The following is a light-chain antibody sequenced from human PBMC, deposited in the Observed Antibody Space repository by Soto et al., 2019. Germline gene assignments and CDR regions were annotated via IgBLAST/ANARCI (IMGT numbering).Light chain of an antibody. V-gene: IGLV2-14*01. J-gene: IGLJ3*02. CDR1: SSDVGGYNY. CDR3: SSYTSSSTYWV. Sequence: QSVLTQPVSVSGSPGQSITISCTGTSSDVGGYNYVSWYQQHPGKAPKLMIYDVSNRPSGVSNRFSGSKSGNTASLTISGLQAEDEADYYCSSYTSSSTYWVFGGGTQLTVL. CDR2: DVS.